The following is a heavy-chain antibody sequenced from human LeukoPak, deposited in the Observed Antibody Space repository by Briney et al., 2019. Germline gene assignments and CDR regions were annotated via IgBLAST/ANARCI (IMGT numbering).Heavy chain of an antibody. CDR1: GFTFSSYG. CDR2: ISGSGGST. J-gene: IGHJ3*02. D-gene: IGHD6-13*01. Sequence: TGGSLRLSCAASGFTFSSYGMHWVRQAPGKGLEWVSAISGSGGSTYYADSVKGRFTISRDNSKNTLYLQMNSLRAEDTAVYYCAKDASGHSSSWYDAFDIWGQGTMVTVSS. V-gene: IGHV3-23*01. CDR3: AKDASGHSSSWYDAFDI.